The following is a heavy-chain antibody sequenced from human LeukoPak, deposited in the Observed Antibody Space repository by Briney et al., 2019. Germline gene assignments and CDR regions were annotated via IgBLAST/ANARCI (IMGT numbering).Heavy chain of an antibody. D-gene: IGHD6-19*01. V-gene: IGHV1-18*01. CDR3: ARGGSGWYEDY. Sequence: ASVKVSCTASGYTFINYGIGWVRQAPGQGLEWMGWISTYNGNTNYVQKLQGRVTMTTDTSTSTAFMELRSLRSDDTAVYYCARGGSGWYEDYWGQGTLVTVSS. J-gene: IGHJ4*02. CDR1: GYTFINYG. CDR2: ISTYNGNT.